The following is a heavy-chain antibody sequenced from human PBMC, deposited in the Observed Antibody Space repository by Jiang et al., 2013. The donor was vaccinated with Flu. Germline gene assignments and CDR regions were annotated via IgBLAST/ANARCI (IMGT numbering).Heavy chain of an antibody. D-gene: IGHD3-10*01. V-gene: IGHV3-30*18. CDR2: IAYDGSNA. Sequence: VIAYDGSNAYYADSVKGRFTISRDNSKDTVYLQMNSLRAEDTAVYYCAKDRLYGSGTYYNDAFDIWGQGTMVTVSS. CDR3: AKDRLYGSGTYYNDAFDI. J-gene: IGHJ3*02.